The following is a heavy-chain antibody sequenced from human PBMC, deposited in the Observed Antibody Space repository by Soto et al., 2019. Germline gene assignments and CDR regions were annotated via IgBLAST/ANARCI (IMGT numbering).Heavy chain of an antibody. V-gene: IGHV5-10-1*01. D-gene: IGHD4-17*01. J-gene: IGHJ6*02. CDR1: GYSFTSYW. CDR2: IDPSDSYT. CDR3: ARRTDYGDYEYYYGMDV. Sequence: GESLKISCNGSGYSFTSYWISWVRQMPGKGLDWMGRIDPSDSYTNYSPSFQGHVTISADKSISTAYLQWSSLKASDTAMYYCARRTDYGDYEYYYGMDVWGQGTTVTVSS.